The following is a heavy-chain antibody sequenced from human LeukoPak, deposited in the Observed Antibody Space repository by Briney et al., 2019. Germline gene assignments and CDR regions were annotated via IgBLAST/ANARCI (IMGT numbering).Heavy chain of an antibody. Sequence: GGSLRLSCTASGFTFGDYAMSWFRQAPGKGLEWVGFIRSKAYGGTTEYAASVKGRFTISRDDSKSIAYLQMNSLKTEDTAVYYCTRGLHDTSALLGGYWGQGTLVTVSS. CDR2: IRSKAYGGTT. D-gene: IGHD3-22*01. J-gene: IGHJ4*02. CDR3: TRGLHDTSALLGGY. CDR1: GFTFGDYA. V-gene: IGHV3-49*03.